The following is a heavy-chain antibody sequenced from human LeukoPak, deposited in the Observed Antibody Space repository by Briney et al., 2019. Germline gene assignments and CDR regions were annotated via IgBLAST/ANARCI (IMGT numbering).Heavy chain of an antibody. Sequence: TSVTLSLTCTVSGGSISTYYWSWIRQPPGKGQEWIGYIYYSGSTNDNPSLKSRVTTSVDTSKNQFSLKLSSVTAADTAVYYCARDTGTVVDYWGQGTLVTVSS. V-gene: IGHV4-59*01. CDR3: ARDTGTVVDY. J-gene: IGHJ4*02. D-gene: IGHD4-23*01. CDR1: GGSISTYY. CDR2: IYYSGST.